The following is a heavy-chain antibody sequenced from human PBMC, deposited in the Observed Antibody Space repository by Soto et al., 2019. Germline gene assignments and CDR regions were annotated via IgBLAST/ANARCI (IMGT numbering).Heavy chain of an antibody. D-gene: IGHD3-10*01. V-gene: IGHV4-34*01. CDR3: ARGGITMAWNYYYYGMDV. J-gene: IGHJ6*02. Sequence: SSETPSLTCAVSGASVSGQYWSWIRQPPGKGLEWVGEIIPTGSTTYNPSLKSRLSFSLDTSKNHFSLNLSSVSVADTAVYYCARGGITMAWNYYYYGMDVWGQGTTVTV. CDR1: GASVSGQY. CDR2: IIPTGST.